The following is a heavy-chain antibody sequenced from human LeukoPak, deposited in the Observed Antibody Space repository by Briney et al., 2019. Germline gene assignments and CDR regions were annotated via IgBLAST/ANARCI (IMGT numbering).Heavy chain of an antibody. CDR3: ARDNTMVRGVVIKPFDY. J-gene: IGHJ4*02. CDR2: ISSSSSYI. V-gene: IGHV3-21*01. CDR1: GFTFSSYS. Sequence: GGSLRLSCAASGFTFSSYSMNWVRQAPGKGLEWVSSISSSSSYIYYADSVKGRFTISRDNAKNSLYLQMNSLRAEDTAVYYCARDNTMVRGVVIKPFDYWGQGTLVTVSS. D-gene: IGHD3-10*01.